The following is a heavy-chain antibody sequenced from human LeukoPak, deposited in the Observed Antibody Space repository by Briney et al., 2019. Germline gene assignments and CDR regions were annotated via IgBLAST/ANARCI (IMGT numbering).Heavy chain of an antibody. J-gene: IGHJ4*02. V-gene: IGHV1-46*01. CDR3: ARGENSGLFDY. CDR1: GYTFTTYL. Sequence: AAVKVSCKASGYTFTTYLIHWVRQAPGQGLEWMGMINPSGGGTTYAQNFQGRVTMTRDTSTSTVYMDLSSLRSEDTALYYCARGENSGLFDYWGQGTLVTVSS. CDR2: INPSGGGT. D-gene: IGHD3-10*01.